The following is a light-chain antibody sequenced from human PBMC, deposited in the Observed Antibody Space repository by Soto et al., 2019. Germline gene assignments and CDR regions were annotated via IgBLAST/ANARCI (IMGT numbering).Light chain of an antibody. CDR2: GAS. J-gene: IGKJ5*01. CDR3: QQYSNWPPIT. V-gene: IGKV3-15*01. Sequence: ETVMTQSPATLSVSPGERATLSCRASQSVDSHLAWYRQKPGQAPRLLIYGASTMATGIPARFSGSGSGTEFPLTISSLQSEDFAVYYCQQYSNWPPITFGQGTRLEVK. CDR1: QSVDSH.